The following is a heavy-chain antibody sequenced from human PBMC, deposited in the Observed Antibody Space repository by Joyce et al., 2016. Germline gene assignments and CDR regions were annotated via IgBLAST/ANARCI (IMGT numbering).Heavy chain of an antibody. CDR1: GGDFSNYT. CDR2: IIPFFGAV. D-gene: IGHD1-14*01. Sequence: QVLLVQSGAAVKRPGSSLRVSCKSSGGDFSNYTVNWVRQAPGQRLEWRGGIIPFFGAVKYAEDFQGRVNLTADQSTRTAYLELSSLTSADTAVYYCARGGTSSDHYFFYTLDVWGPGTTVIVSS. J-gene: IGHJ6*02. CDR3: ARGGTSSDHYFFYTLDV. V-gene: IGHV1-69*12.